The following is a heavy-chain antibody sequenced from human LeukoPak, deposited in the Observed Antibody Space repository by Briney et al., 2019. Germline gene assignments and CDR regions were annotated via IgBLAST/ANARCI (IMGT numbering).Heavy chain of an antibody. CDR3: ARANYYDISGYDY. D-gene: IGHD3-22*01. CDR2: ITSSGNTI. V-gene: IGHV3-48*03. CDR1: GFTFRSYE. J-gene: IGHJ4*02. Sequence: PGGSLRVSCAASGFTFRSYEMNWVRQAPGKGLEWVSYITSSGNTIYYADSVKGRFTISRDNAKNSLYLQMNSLRAEDTAVYYCARANYYDISGYDYWGQGTLVTVSS.